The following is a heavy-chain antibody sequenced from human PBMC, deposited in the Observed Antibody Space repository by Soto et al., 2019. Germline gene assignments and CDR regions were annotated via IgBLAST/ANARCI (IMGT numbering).Heavy chain of an antibody. D-gene: IGHD2-15*01. V-gene: IGHV3-23*01. Sequence: GGSLRLSCAASGFTFSSYAMSWVRQAPGKGLEWVSAISGSGGSTYYADSVKGRFTISRDNSKNTLYLQMNSLRAEDTAVYYCAKAHITNYCSSGSCYLLFDYWGQGTLVTVSS. CDR2: ISGSGGST. CDR1: GFTFSSYA. J-gene: IGHJ4*02. CDR3: AKAHITNYCSSGSCYLLFDY.